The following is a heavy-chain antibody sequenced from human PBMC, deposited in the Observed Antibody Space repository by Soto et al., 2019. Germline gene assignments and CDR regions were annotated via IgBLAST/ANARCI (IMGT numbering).Heavy chain of an antibody. Sequence: PGGSLRLSCAASGFTFSSYAMSWVRQAPGKGLEWVSAISGSGGSTYYADSVKGRFTISRDNSKNTLYLQMNSLRAEDTAVYYCAKESESAVTTEYPLCDYWGQGTLVTVSS. J-gene: IGHJ4*02. CDR1: GFTFSSYA. CDR2: ISGSGGST. D-gene: IGHD4-17*01. CDR3: AKESESAVTTEYPLCDY. V-gene: IGHV3-23*01.